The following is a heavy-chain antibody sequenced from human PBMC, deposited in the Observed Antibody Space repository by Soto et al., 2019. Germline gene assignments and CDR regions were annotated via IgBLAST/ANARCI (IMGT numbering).Heavy chain of an antibody. D-gene: IGHD3-10*01. CDR1: GGSISSYY. Sequence: PSETLSLTCTVSGGSISSYYWSWIRQPPGKGLEWIGYIYYSGSTNYNPSLKSRVTISVDTSKNQFSLKLSSVTAADTAVYYCARDRGFGEKNGWFAPWGQGTLVTVAS. J-gene: IGHJ5*02. CDR3: ARDRGFGEKNGWFAP. CDR2: IYYSGST. V-gene: IGHV4-59*01.